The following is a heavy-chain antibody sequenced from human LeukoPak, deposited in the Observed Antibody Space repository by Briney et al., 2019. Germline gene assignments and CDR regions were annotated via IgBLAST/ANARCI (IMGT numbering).Heavy chain of an antibody. V-gene: IGHV4-59*11. CDR2: IYYSGST. D-gene: IGHD3-22*01. CDR3: ARGSYDSSGYSYYYYYYMDV. J-gene: IGHJ6*03. Sequence: SETLSLTCTVSGGSISSHYWGWIRQPPGKGLEWIGYIYYSGSTNYNPSLKSRVTISVDTSKNQFSLKLSSVTAADTAVYYCARGSYDSSGYSYYYYYYMDVWGKGTTVTVSS. CDR1: GGSISSHY.